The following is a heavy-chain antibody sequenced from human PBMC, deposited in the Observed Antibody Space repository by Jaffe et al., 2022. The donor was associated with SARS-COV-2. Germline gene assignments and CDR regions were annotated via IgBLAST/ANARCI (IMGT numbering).Heavy chain of an antibody. CDR3: ARGSSGWYYHYYYYMDV. CDR1: GFTFSSYD. V-gene: IGHV3-13*01. CDR2: IGTAGDT. D-gene: IGHD6-19*01. Sequence: EVQLVESGGGLVQPGGSLRLSCAASGFTFSSYDMHWVRQATGKGLEWVSAIGTAGDTYYPGSVKGRFTISRENAKNSLYLQMNSLRAGDTAVYYCARGSSGWYYHYYYYMDVWGKGTTVTVSS. J-gene: IGHJ6*03.